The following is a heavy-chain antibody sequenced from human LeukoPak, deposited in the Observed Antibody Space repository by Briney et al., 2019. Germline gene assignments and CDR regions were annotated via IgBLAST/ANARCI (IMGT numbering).Heavy chain of an antibody. CDR1: GYSFTSYW. CDR2: IYPRDSDT. Sequence: GESLKISCKGSGYSFTSYWIGWVRQMPGKGLEWMGIIYPRDSDTRYSPSFQGQVTISADKSISTAYLQWSSLKASDTAMYYCARRGTYGDYSYYYMDVWGKGTTVTVSS. J-gene: IGHJ6*03. V-gene: IGHV5-51*01. D-gene: IGHD1-26*01. CDR3: ARRGTYGDYSYYYMDV.